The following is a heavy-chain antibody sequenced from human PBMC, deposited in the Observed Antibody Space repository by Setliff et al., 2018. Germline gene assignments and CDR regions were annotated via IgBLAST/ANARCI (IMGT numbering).Heavy chain of an antibody. Sequence: SETLSLTCAVSGGSISSGHYYWGWFRQPAGKELEWIGQIYTSWSTNYNPSLKSRVIISVDTSKNQFSLNLRSVTAADTAVYYCARGGTFRYFDYWGQGTPVTVSS. CDR3: ARGGTFRYFDY. CDR1: GGSISSGHYY. V-gene: IGHV4-61*09. CDR2: IYTSWST. D-gene: IGHD5-12*01. J-gene: IGHJ4*02.